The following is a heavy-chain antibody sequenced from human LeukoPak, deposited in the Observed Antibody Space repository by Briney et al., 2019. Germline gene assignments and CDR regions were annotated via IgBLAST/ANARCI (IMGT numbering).Heavy chain of an antibody. J-gene: IGHJ3*02. CDR2: ISGSGGST. V-gene: IGHV3-23*01. D-gene: IGHD1-26*01. CDR1: GFTFSSYA. CDR3: AKSIPLVGAAGDAFDI. Sequence: PPGGSLILSCAASGFTFSSYAMSWVRQAPGKGLEWVSAISGSGGSTYYADSVKGRFTISRDNSKNTLYLQMNSLRAEDTAVYYCAKSIPLVGAAGDAFDIWGQGTMVTVSS.